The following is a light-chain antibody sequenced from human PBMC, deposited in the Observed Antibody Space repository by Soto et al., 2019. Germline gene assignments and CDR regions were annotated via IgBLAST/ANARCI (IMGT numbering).Light chain of an antibody. Sequence: EIVLTQSPGTLSLSPGERATLSCRASQRVSSSYLAWYQQKPGQAPRLLIYGASSSVTGIPDRCSGSWSDTDFTPTISSLQPEDFSVYYCQRYGSTPPFTFGQGTKVEI. CDR2: GAS. J-gene: IGKJ2*01. CDR3: QRYGSTPPFT. V-gene: IGKV3-20*01. CDR1: QRVSSSY.